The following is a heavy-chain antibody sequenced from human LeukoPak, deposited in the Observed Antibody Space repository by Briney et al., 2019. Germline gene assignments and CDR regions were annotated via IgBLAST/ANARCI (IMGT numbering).Heavy chain of an antibody. Sequence: GGSLRLSCAASGFTFSSYSMNWVRQAPGKGLEWVSSISGSSSYIYYADSVKGRFTISRDNAKNSLYLQMNSLRAEDTAVYYCARDALEGDGYNSYWGQGTLVTVSS. CDR1: GFTFSSYS. V-gene: IGHV3-21*01. J-gene: IGHJ4*02. CDR2: ISGSSSYI. D-gene: IGHD5-24*01. CDR3: ARDALEGDGYNSY.